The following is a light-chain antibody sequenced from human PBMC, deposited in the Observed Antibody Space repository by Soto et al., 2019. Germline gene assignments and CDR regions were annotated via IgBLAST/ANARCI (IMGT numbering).Light chain of an antibody. CDR3: QQYNNWAPFT. Sequence: EIVMTQSPATLSVSPGERATLSCRASQSVSSNLAWYQQKPGQAPRLLIYGASTRATGIPARFSGSGSGTEFTLTISSLESEEFAVYYCQQYNNWAPFTFGTGTKVDIK. CDR2: GAS. CDR1: QSVSSN. V-gene: IGKV3-15*01. J-gene: IGKJ3*01.